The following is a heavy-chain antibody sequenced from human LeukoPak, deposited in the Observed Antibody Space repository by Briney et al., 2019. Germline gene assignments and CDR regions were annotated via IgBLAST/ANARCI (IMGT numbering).Heavy chain of an antibody. V-gene: IGHV4-59*01. CDR1: GGSISSYY. CDR2: IYYSGST. J-gene: IGHJ5*02. Sequence: PSETLSLTCTVSGGSISSYYWSWIRQPPGKGLEWIGYIYYSGSTNYNPSLKSRVTISVDTSKNQFSLKLSSVTAADTAVYYCARARPSSWFDPWGQGTLFTVSS. CDR3: ARARPSSWFDP.